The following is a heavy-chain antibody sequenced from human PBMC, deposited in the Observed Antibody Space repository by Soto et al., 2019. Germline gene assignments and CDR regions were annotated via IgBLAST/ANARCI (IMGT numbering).Heavy chain of an antibody. CDR3: GHARLDFYLMDV. CDR2: IYWDDDK. Sequence: QITLKESGPTLVKPTQTLTLTCTFSGFSLSTSGVGVGWIRQPPGKALEWLALIYWDDDKRFSPSLKSRLTLTQDTSKSRVVLTMTNIAPGDTARYYCGHARLDFYLMDVWGQRATVSVCS. CDR1: GFSLSTSGVG. D-gene: IGHD6-6*01. J-gene: IGHJ6*01. V-gene: IGHV2-5*02.